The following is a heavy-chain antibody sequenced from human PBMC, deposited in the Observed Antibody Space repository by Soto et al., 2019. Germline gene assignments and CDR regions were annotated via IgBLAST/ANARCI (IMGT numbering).Heavy chain of an antibody. D-gene: IGHD2-8*01. J-gene: IGHJ4*02. CDR1: GFSLTTTGGG. V-gene: IGHV2-5*02. Sequence: QITLKESGPTLVKPTQTLTLTCTFSGFSLTTTGGGVGWIRQPPGTALELLALIYWDDDERYRPSLSSRLTNTRDTSKNRLVLTMTDMDPVDTATYYWVVLVYARRYVDFWGKGTLVTGSA. CDR3: VVLVYARRYVDF. CDR2: IYWDDDE.